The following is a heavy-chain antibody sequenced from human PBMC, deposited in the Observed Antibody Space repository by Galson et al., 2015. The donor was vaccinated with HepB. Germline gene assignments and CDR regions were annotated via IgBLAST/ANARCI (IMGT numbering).Heavy chain of an antibody. CDR3: ARGSIVGATDYFDY. CDR1: GGSISSSNW. D-gene: IGHD1-26*01. CDR2: IYHSGST. Sequence: LSLTCAVSGGSISSSNWWSWVRQPPGKGLEWIGEIYHSGSTNYNPSLRSRVTISVDKSKNQFSLKLSSVTAADTAVYYCARGSIVGATDYFDYWGQGTLVTVSS. J-gene: IGHJ4*02. V-gene: IGHV4-4*02.